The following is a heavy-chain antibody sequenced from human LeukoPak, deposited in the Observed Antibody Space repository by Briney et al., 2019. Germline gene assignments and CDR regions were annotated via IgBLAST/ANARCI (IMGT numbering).Heavy chain of an antibody. D-gene: IGHD2-15*01. V-gene: IGHV3-23*01. CDR3: AKSGCSGGSCYSGTYFDL. CDR1: GFTFSSYA. Sequence: GGSLRLSCAASGFTFSSYAMNWVRQAPGKGLEWVSAISGSGGSTYYADSVKGRSTISRDNSKNPLYLQMNSLRAEDTAVYYCAKSGCSGGSCYSGTYFDLWGRGTLVTVSS. J-gene: IGHJ2*01. CDR2: ISGSGGST.